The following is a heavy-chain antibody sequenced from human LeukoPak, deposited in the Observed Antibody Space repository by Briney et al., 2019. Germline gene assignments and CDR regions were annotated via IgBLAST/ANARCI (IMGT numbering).Heavy chain of an antibody. CDR3: ATQRSYYYYYMDV. CDR2: IWYDGSNK. V-gene: IGHV3-33*01. J-gene: IGHJ6*03. Sequence: PGGSLRLSCAASGFTFSSYGMHWVRQAPGKGLEWVAVIWYDGSNKYYADSVKGRFTISRDNSQNTLYLQMNSLRAEDTAVYYCATQRSYYYYYMDVWGKGTTVTVSS. CDR1: GFTFSSYG.